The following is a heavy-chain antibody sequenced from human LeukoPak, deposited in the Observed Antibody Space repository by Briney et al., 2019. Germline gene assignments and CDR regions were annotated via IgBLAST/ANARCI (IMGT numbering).Heavy chain of an antibody. CDR3: ARKPAFGAPSIAVAGGWFDP. CDR1: GGSFSGYY. J-gene: IGHJ5*02. Sequence: SEALSLTCAVYGGSFSGYYWSWVRQPPGKGLEWIGEINHRGSTNYNPCLKSRVTISVDTSKNQFSLKLSSVTAADTAVYYCARKPAFGAPSIAVAGGWFDPWGQGTLVTVSS. D-gene: IGHD6-19*01. CDR2: INHRGST. V-gene: IGHV4-34*01.